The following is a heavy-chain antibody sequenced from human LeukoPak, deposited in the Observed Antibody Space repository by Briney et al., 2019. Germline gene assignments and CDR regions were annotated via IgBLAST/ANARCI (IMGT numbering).Heavy chain of an antibody. CDR3: AKPALYYGDYVSTWGRFDY. J-gene: IGHJ4*02. V-gene: IGHV1-46*01. CDR1: GYTFTSYY. CDR2: INPSGGST. D-gene: IGHD4-17*01. Sequence: ASVKVSCKASGYTFTSYYMHWVRQAPGQGLEWMGIINPSGGSTSYAQKFQGRVTMTRDMSTSTVYMELSSLRSEDTAVYYCAKPALYYGDYVSTWGRFDYWGQGTLVTVSS.